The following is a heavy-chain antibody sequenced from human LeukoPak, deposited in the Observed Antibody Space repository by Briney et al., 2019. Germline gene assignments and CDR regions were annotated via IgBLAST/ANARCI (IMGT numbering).Heavy chain of an antibody. CDR1: GFTFSSYS. V-gene: IGHV3-21*01. Sequence: GGSLRLSCAASGFTFSSYSMNWVRQAPGKGLEWVSFISSSSSYIYYADSVKGRFTISRGNAKNSLYLQMNSLRAEDTAVYYCARDPLFYYDSSGYHYPDYWGQGTLVTVSS. CDR3: ARDPLFYYDSSGYHYPDY. J-gene: IGHJ4*02. D-gene: IGHD3-22*01. CDR2: ISSSSSYI.